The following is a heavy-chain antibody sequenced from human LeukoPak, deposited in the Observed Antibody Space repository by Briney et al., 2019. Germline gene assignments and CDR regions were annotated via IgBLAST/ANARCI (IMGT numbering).Heavy chain of an antibody. D-gene: IGHD1-26*01. V-gene: IGHV4-59*11. Sequence: PSDTLSLTCTVSGGSITSRYWSWIRQPPGKGQEWIGHVYYTGSTNYNPSLKSRVTISVDTSKSQFSLKLSSVTAADTAVYYCETGEDSIRPFEYWGQGTLVTVSS. J-gene: IGHJ4*02. CDR2: VYYTGST. CDR1: GGSITSRY. CDR3: ETGEDSIRPFEY.